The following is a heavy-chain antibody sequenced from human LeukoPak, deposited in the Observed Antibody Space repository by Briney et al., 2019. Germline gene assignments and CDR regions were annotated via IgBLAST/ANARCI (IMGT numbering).Heavy chain of an antibody. CDR3: ARLGGDGAVAGTRETSNWFDP. Sequence: SETLSLTCAVYGGSFSGYYWSWIRQPPGKGLEWIGEINHSGSTNYNPSLKSRVTISVDTSKNQFSLKLSSVTAADTAVYYCARLGGDGAVAGTRETSNWFDPWGQGTLVTVSS. J-gene: IGHJ5*02. V-gene: IGHV4-34*01. D-gene: IGHD6-19*01. CDR2: INHSGST. CDR1: GGSFSGYY.